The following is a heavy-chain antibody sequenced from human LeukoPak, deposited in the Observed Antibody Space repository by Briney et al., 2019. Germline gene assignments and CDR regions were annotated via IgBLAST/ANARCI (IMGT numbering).Heavy chain of an antibody. Sequence: PGGSLRLSCAASGFTLSSYGMHWVRQAPGKGLEWVAFIRYDGSNKYYADSVKGRFTISRDNSKNTLYLQMNSLRAEDTAVYYCAKDHQAQWELRYYFDYWGQGTLVTVSS. CDR3: AKDHQAQWELRYYFDY. CDR2: IRYDGSNK. CDR1: GFTLSSYG. J-gene: IGHJ4*02. V-gene: IGHV3-30*02. D-gene: IGHD1-26*01.